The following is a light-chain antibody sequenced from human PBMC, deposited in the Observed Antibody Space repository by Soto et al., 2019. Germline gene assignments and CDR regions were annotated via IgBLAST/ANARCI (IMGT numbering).Light chain of an antibody. V-gene: IGLV2-8*01. CDR1: GIDVGGYNY. CDR3: SSYAGSNIYVV. Sequence: QSALTQPPSASGSPGQSVTISCTGTGIDVGGYNYVSWYQHHPGKAPKLMLYEVSTRPSGVPDRFSGSKSGNTASLTVSGLQAEDEADYYCSSYAGSNIYVVFGGGTKLTVL. CDR2: EVS. J-gene: IGLJ2*01.